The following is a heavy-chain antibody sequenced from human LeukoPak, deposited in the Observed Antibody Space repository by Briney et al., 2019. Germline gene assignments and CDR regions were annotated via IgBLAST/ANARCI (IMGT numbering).Heavy chain of an antibody. V-gene: IGHV3-21*01. CDR3: ARELAYCSSTSCYPTGYNWFDP. D-gene: IGHD2-2*01. J-gene: IGHJ5*02. CDR1: GFTFSSYS. CDR2: ISSSSSYI. Sequence: GGSLRLSCAASGFTFSSYSMNWVRQAPGKGLEWVSSISSSSSYIYYADSVKGRFTISRDNAKNSLYLQMNSLRAEDTAVYYCARELAYCSSTSCYPTGYNWFDPWGQGTLVTVSS.